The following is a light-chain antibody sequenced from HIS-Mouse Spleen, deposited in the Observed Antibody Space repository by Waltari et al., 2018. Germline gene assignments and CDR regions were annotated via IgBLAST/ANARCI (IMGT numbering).Light chain of an antibody. Sequence: DIVMTQSPDSLAVSLGERATINCKSSPSVLYSSNNKNYLAWYQQKPGQPPKLLIYWASTRESGVPDRFSGSGSGTDFTLTISSLQAEDVAVYYCQQYYSTLSYTFGQGTKLEIK. V-gene: IGKV4-1*01. J-gene: IGKJ2*01. CDR1: PSVLYSSNNKNY. CDR3: QQYYSTLSYT. CDR2: WAS.